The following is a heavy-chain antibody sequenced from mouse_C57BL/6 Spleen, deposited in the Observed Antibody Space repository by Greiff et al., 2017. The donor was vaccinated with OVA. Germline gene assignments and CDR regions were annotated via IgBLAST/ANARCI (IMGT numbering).Heavy chain of an antibody. V-gene: IGHV1-9*01. J-gene: IGHJ2*01. Sequence: QVQLQQSGAELMKPGASVKLSCKATGYTFTGYWIEWVKQRPGHGLEWIGEILPGSGSTTYNEKFKGKATFTADTSSNTAYMQLSSLTTEDSAIDCCARKAVVAGIDYWGQGTTLTVSS. CDR1: GYTFTGYW. D-gene: IGHD1-1*01. CDR2: ILPGSGST. CDR3: ARKAVVAGIDY.